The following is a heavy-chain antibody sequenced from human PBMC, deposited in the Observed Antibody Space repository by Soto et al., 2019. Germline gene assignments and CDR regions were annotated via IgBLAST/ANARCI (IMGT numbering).Heavy chain of an antibody. Sequence: GGSLRLSCAASGFTFSSYAMSWVRQAPGKGLEWVSAISGSGGSTYYADSVKGRFTISRDNSKNTLYLQMNSLRAEDTAVYYCAKGLGGWFGELLMIDYWGQGTLVTVSS. CDR2: ISGSGGST. CDR3: AKGLGGWFGELLMIDY. D-gene: IGHD3-10*01. CDR1: GFTFSSYA. J-gene: IGHJ4*02. V-gene: IGHV3-23*01.